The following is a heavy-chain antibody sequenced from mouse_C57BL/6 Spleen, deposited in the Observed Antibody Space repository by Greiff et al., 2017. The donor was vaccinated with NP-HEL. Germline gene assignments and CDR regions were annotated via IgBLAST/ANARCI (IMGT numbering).Heavy chain of an antibody. D-gene: IGHD3-1*01. Sequence: QVQLQQSGAELARPGASVKLSCKASGYTFTSYGISWVKQRTGQGLEWIGEIYPRSGNTYYNEKFKGKATLTADKSSSTAYLELRSLTSEDSAVYFCARSGDYAGDYWGQGTSVTVSS. V-gene: IGHV1-81*01. J-gene: IGHJ4*01. CDR1: GYTFTSYG. CDR3: ARSGDYAGDY. CDR2: IYPRSGNT.